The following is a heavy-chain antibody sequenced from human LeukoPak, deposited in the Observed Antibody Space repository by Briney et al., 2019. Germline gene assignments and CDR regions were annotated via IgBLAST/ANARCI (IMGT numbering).Heavy chain of an antibody. Sequence: PGGSLRHSCAASGFTFSSYGMHWVRQAPGRGLEWVAVISYDGSNKYYADSVKGRFTISRDNSKNTLYLQMNSLRAEDTAVYYCSSPYNGIAALGTVYWGQGTLVTVSS. J-gene: IGHJ4*02. D-gene: IGHD6-13*01. CDR1: GFTFSSYG. V-gene: IGHV3-30*03. CDR2: ISYDGSNK. CDR3: SSPYNGIAALGTVY.